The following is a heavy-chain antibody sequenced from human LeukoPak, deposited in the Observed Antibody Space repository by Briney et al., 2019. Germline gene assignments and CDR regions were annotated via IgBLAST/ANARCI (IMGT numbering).Heavy chain of an antibody. J-gene: IGHJ6*03. CDR2: LSSSGSS. V-gene: IGHV4-4*07. Sequence: SETLSLTCSVSGASITSYYWSWIRQSAGKGLEWIGRLSSSGSSIHNPSLKSRLTMSVDTSKNQFSLKLSSVTAEDTAVYYCASEGIRDCYYYSMDVWGKGTTVTISS. CDR3: ASEGIRDCYYYSMDV. CDR1: GASITSYY. D-gene: IGHD1-14*01.